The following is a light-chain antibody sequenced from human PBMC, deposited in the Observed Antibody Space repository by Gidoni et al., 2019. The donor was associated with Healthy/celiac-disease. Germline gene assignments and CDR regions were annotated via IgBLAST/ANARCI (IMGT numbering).Light chain of an antibody. CDR2: WAS. V-gene: IGKV4-1*01. Sequence: DIVMTQSPDSLAVSLGERATINCKSSQSVLYSSNNKNYLAWYQQKPGQPPKLLIYWASTRESGVPDRFSGSGSGTDFTLTISSLQAEDVAVYYCQQYYSTPARYTFXXXTKLEIK. CDR3: QQYYSTPARYT. CDR1: QSVLYSSNNKNY. J-gene: IGKJ2*01.